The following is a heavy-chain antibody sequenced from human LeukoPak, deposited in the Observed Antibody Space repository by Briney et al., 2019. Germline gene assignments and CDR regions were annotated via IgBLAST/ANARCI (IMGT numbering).Heavy chain of an antibody. V-gene: IGHV4-59*08. CDR1: GGSISSYY. J-gene: IGHJ4*02. CDR3: ARQSLDSSGWYYFDY. CDR2: IYYSGRT. Sequence: SETLSLTCTVSGGSISSYYWSWIRQPPGKGLEWIGYIYYSGRTNYNPSLKSRVTISVDTSKNHLSLKLSSVTAADTAVYFCARQSLDSSGWYYFDYWGQGTLVTVSS. D-gene: IGHD6-19*01.